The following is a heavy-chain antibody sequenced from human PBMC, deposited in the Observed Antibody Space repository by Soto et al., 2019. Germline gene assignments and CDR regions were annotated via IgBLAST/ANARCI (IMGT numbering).Heavy chain of an antibody. D-gene: IGHD3-10*01. CDR2: IKQDGSEK. J-gene: IGHJ2*01. CDR3: ARDRRTPLLWFGELLYKGHWYFDL. V-gene: IGHV3-7*04. Sequence: EVQLVESGGGLVQPGGSLRLSCAASGFTFSSYWMSWVRQAPGKGLEWVANIKQDGSEKYYVDSVKGRFTISRDNAKNSLYLQMNSLRAEDTAVYYCARDRRTPLLWFGELLYKGHWYFDLWGRGTLVTVSS. CDR1: GFTFSSYW.